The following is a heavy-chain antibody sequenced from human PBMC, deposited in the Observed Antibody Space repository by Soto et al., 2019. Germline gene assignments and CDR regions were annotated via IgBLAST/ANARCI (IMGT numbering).Heavy chain of an antibody. CDR1: GFTFSSYG. D-gene: IGHD5-12*01. V-gene: IGHV3-33*01. Sequence: GGSLRLSCAASGFTFSSYGMHWVRQAPGKGLEWVAVIWYDGSNKYYADSVKGRFTISRDNSKNTLYLQMNSLRAEDTAVYYCARDLDIVATIRREEEDYWGQGTLVTVSS. J-gene: IGHJ4*02. CDR2: IWYDGSNK. CDR3: ARDLDIVATIRREEEDY.